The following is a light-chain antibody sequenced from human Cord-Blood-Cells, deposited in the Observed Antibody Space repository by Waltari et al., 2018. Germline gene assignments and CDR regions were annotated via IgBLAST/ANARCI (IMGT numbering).Light chain of an antibody. CDR1: QSISSW. CDR2: KAS. V-gene: IGKV1-5*03. J-gene: IGKJ1*01. CDR3: QQYNNYSGT. Sequence: DIQMTQSPSTLSASVGDRVTITCRASQSISSWLAWYQQKPGKAPKLLIYKASSLESGVPSRFSGRGSGTEFNLTHSSLQPDDFATYYCQQYNNYSGTFGQGTKVEIK.